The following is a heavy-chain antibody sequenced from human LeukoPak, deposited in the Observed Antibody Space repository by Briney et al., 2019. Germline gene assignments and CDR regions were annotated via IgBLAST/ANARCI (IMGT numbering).Heavy chain of an antibody. CDR1: GYAFTSYY. CDR2: INPSAGST. Sequence: GASVKVSCTPSGYAFTSYYMHWVRQAPGQGLEWMGTINPSAGSTTYAQKFQGRVTMTRDTSTSTVYIDLSSLRAEDTAVYYCARVGATSLTLDYWGQGTLVTVSS. J-gene: IGHJ4*02. D-gene: IGHD1-26*01. V-gene: IGHV1-46*01. CDR3: ARVGATSLTLDY.